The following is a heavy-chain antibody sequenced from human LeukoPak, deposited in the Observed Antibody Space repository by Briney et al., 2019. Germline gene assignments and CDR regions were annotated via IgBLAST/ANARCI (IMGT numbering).Heavy chain of an antibody. Sequence: GGSLRLSCAASGFTFSSYAMHWVRQDPGKGLEWVAVISYDGSNKYYADSVKGRFTISRDNSKNTLYLQMNSLRAEDTAVYYCARDRVRYSYESDYTDYWGQGTLVTVSS. CDR2: ISYDGSNK. V-gene: IGHV3-30-3*01. CDR3: ARDRVRYSYESDYTDY. J-gene: IGHJ4*02. D-gene: IGHD5-18*01. CDR1: GFTFSSYA.